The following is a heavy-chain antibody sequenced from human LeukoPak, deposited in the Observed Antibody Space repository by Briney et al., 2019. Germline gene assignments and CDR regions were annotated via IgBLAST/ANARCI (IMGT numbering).Heavy chain of an antibody. V-gene: IGHV3-15*01. D-gene: IGHD3-22*01. Sequence: GGSLRLSCAASGFTFSNARVSWVRQAPGKGLEWVGRIKSKTDGGTTDYAAPVKGRFTISRDDSKNTLYLQMNSLKTEDTAVYYCTSERYDSSGYHLYYFDYWGQGTLVTVSS. J-gene: IGHJ4*02. CDR2: IKSKTDGGTT. CDR3: TSERYDSSGYHLYYFDY. CDR1: GFTFSNAR.